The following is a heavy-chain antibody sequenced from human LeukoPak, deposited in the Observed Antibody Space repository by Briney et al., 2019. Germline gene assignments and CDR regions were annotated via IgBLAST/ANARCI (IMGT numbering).Heavy chain of an antibody. V-gene: IGHV3-30-3*01. CDR2: ISFDETKK. CDR1: GFSFSKYA. J-gene: IGHJ4*02. Sequence: GGPLRLSCAASGFSFSKYAKHWVRQAPGKGLEWVAVISFDETKKYYADSVKGRFTISRDNSNNTLFLQMNSLKTEDTAVYFCARMKVIKGASLDYWGQGSLVTVSS. CDR3: ARMKVIKGASLDY. D-gene: IGHD2/OR15-2a*01.